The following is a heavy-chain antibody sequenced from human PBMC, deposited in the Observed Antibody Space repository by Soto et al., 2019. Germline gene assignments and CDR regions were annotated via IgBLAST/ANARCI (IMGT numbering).Heavy chain of an antibody. Sequence: QVQLVQSGAEVKQPGASVKVSCKTSGYIFSDYVIHWVRQAPGQRPEWMGYIYGGNAYTTYSEKFQGRVTITRDTSATTAYMELSSLTSEDTAVYYCARDSAVLPGTYFDYGGLGTLVTVFS. CDR1: GYIFSDYV. J-gene: IGHJ4*02. V-gene: IGHV1-3*01. CDR2: IYGGNAYT. D-gene: IGHD6-13*01. CDR3: ARDSAVLPGTYFDY.